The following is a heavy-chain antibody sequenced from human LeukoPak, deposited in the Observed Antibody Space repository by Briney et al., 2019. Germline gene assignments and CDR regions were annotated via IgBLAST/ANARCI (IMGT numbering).Heavy chain of an antibody. V-gene: IGHV4-59*12. D-gene: IGHD3-3*01. CDR1: GFTFSSYW. Sequence: GSLRLSCAASGFTFSSYWMSWIRQPPGKGLEWIGYIYYSGSANYNPSFESRVTISVDTSKNQFSLNLRSVTAADTAVYYCTRIPVYFDFWSGQGFDIWGQGTMVTVSS. CDR2: IYYSGSA. J-gene: IGHJ3*02. CDR3: TRIPVYFDFWSGQGFDI.